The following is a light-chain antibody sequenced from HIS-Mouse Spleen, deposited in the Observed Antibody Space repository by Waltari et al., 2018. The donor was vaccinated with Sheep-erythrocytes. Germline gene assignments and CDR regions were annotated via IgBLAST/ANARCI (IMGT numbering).Light chain of an antibody. CDR2: EDN. J-gene: IGLJ3*02. CDR1: SGSIASHY. CDR3: QSYDSSNHGV. V-gene: IGLV6-57*04. Sequence: NFMLTQPHSVSESPGKTVTISCTRSSGSIASHYVPWYQQRPGSAPTTVIYEDNQRPSGVPDRFSGSIDSSSNSASLTISGLKTEDEADYYCQSYDSSNHGVFGGGTKLTVL.